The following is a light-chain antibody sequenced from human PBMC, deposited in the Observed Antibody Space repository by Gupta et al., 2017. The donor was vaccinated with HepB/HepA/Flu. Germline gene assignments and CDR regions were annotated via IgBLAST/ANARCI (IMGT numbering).Light chain of an antibody. CDR2: TNN. CDR1: RSNIGAGFD. V-gene: IGLV1-40*01. Sequence: QSVLTQPPSVSGAPGQRITIPCTGTRSNIGAGFDVQWYQQVPGTAPKLLIYTNNNRPSGVPDRFSGSKSGTSASLAITGLQAEDEADYYCQSYDISLNAWVFGGGTKLTVL. CDR3: QSYDISLNAWV. J-gene: IGLJ3*02.